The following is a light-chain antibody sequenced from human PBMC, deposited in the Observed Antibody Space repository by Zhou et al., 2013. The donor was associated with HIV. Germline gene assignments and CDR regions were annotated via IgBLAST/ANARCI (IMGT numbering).Light chain of an antibody. Sequence: IRMTQSPSSFSASTGDRVTITCRASQGISSYLAWYQQKPGKAPKLLIYAAFSLQTGVPSRFSGGGSGTDFTLAISSLQPEDYATYYCQQSYTTPRTFGQGTKLEIK. CDR3: QQSYTTPRT. CDR1: QGISSY. V-gene: IGKV1-8*01. J-gene: IGKJ2*01. CDR2: AAF.